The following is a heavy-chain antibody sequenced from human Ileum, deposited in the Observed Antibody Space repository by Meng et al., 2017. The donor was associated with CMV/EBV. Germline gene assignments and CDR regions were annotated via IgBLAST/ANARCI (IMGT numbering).Heavy chain of an antibody. J-gene: IGHJ4*02. CDR3: TRGAGAHSSKFDF. CDR2: IETNSGNP. Sequence: QVHLVQSGAELKNPGASVKVSSKASEHSFISYAMNWVRQAPGQGLEWMGWIETNSGNPSSAQDFTGRFVFSLDTSVSTAYLQISSLRAENTAVYYCTRGAGAHSSKFDFRGRGTLVTVSS. CDR1: EHSFISYA. D-gene: IGHD6-13*01. V-gene: IGHV7-4-1*02.